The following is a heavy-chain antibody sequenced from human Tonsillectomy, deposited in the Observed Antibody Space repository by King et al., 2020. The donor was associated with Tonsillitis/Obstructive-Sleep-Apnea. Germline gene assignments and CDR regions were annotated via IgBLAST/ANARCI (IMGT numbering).Heavy chain of an antibody. CDR3: AAILTGYYNVISF. V-gene: IGHV4-59*01. Sequence: QLQLQESGPGLVKPSETLSLTCTVSGGSISSYYWSWIRQPPGKGLEWIGYIYYSGSTNYNPSLKSRVTISVDTSKNQFSLKLSSVTAADTAVYYCAAILTGYYNVISFWGQGTLVTVSS. J-gene: IGHJ4*02. D-gene: IGHD3-9*01. CDR1: GGSISSYY. CDR2: IYYSGST.